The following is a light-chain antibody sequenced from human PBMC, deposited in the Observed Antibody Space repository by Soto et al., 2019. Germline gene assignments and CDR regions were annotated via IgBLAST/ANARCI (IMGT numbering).Light chain of an antibody. Sequence: QAVVTQEPSLTVSPGGTVTLTCGSSTGAVTNGHYPYWLQQKPGQAPRTLIYDTTNRHSWTPARFSGSLLGGKAALTLSSAQPEDEAEYYCLLSYNGPYVFGTGTKVTVL. V-gene: IGLV7-46*01. CDR3: LLSYNGPYV. CDR1: TGAVTNGHY. J-gene: IGLJ1*01. CDR2: DTT.